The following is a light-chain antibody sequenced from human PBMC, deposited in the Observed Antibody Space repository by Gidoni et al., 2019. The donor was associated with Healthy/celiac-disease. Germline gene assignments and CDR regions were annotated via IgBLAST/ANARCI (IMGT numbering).Light chain of an antibody. CDR3: QQYYSTPWT. V-gene: IGKV4-1*01. CDR2: WAS. Sequence: DLVMTHSTDSLAMPLGERATIQCKSSQSVLYSSNNKNYLAWYQQKPGQPPKLLIYWASTRESGVPDRFSGSESGTDFTLTISSLQAEDVAVYYCQQYYSTPWTFGQGTKVEIK. J-gene: IGKJ1*01. CDR1: QSVLYSSNNKNY.